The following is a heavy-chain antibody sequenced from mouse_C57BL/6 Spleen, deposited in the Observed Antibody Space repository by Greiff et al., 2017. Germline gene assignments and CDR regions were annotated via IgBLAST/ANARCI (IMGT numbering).Heavy chain of an antibody. J-gene: IGHJ4*01. CDR3: ARAPYDYDSYYYAMDY. D-gene: IGHD2-4*01. CDR2: INPYNGGT. Sequence: DVQLQESGPVLVKPGASVKMSCKASGYTFTDYYMNWVKQSHGKSLEWIGVINPYNGGTSYNQKFKGKATLTVDKSSSTAYMELNSLTSEDSAVYYCARAPYDYDSYYYAMDYWGQGTSVTVSS. V-gene: IGHV1-19*01. CDR1: GYTFTDYY.